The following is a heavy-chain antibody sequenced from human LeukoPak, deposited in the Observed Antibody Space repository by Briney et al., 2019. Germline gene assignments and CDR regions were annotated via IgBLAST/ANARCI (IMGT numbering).Heavy chain of an antibody. Sequence: PGGSLRLSCAASGFTFSSYSMNWVRQAPGKGLEWVSSISSSSSYIYYADSVKGRFTISRDNAKNSLYLQMNSLRAEDTAVYYCARVSREEAYGDYDYWGQGTLVTVSS. CDR1: GFTFSSYS. J-gene: IGHJ4*02. V-gene: IGHV3-21*01. CDR3: ARVSREEAYGDYDY. CDR2: ISSSSSYI. D-gene: IGHD4-17*01.